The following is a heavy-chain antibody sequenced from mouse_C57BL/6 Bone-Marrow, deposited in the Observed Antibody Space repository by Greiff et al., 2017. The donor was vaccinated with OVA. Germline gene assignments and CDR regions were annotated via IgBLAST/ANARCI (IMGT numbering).Heavy chain of an antibody. Sequence: QVQLQQSGAELARPGASVKLSCKASGYTFTSYGISWVKQRTGQGLEWIGEIYPRSGNTYYNEKFKGKATLTADKSSSTAYMELRSLTSEDSAVYVCARGDWDAGYFDVWGTGTTVTVSS. V-gene: IGHV1-81*01. CDR2: IYPRSGNT. D-gene: IGHD4-1*01. CDR1: GYTFTSYG. CDR3: ARGDWDAGYFDV. J-gene: IGHJ1*03.